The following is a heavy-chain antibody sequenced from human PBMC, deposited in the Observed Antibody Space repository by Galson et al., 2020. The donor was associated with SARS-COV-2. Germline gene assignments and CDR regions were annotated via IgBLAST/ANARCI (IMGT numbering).Heavy chain of an antibody. Sequence: GGTLRIPCATSGFTSSSYAMSWVRQAPGKGPEWVSAIRGSGGSTYYAESVKGRFTIARDNSKNTLYLQMNSLRAEDTAVYYCAKDKDIVVVPAVGAFDIWGQGTMVTVSS. V-gene: IGHV3-23*01. D-gene: IGHD2-2*01. CDR1: GFTSSSYA. CDR3: AKDKDIVVVPAVGAFDI. J-gene: IGHJ3*02. CDR2: IRGSGGST.